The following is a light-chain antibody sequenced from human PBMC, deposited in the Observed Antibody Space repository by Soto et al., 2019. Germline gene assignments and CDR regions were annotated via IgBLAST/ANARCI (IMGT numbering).Light chain of an antibody. V-gene: IGKV3-11*01. CDR3: QQRSNCPLT. CDR2: DAS. J-gene: IGKJ4*01. CDR1: QSVSSY. Sequence: EIVLTQSPSTLSLSPGERATLSCRASQSVSSYLAWYQQKPGQAPRLLIYDASNRATGIPARFSGGGSGTEFTLPISSLEPEDFAVYYCQQRSNCPLTFGGGTKVEIK.